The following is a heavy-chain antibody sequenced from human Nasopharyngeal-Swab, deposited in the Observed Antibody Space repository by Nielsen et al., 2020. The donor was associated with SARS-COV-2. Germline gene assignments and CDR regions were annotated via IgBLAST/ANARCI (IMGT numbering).Heavy chain of an antibody. CDR1: GFTFSDYY. CDR3: AGGDGFPEGDY. J-gene: IGHJ4*02. Sequence: GESLRLSCAASGFTFSDYYMSWIRQAPGKGLEWVSYISSSSSYTNYADSVKGRFTISRDNAKNSLYLQMNSLRAEDTAVYYCAGGDGFPEGDYWGQGTLVTVSS. D-gene: IGHD5-24*01. V-gene: IGHV3-11*03. CDR2: ISSSSSYT.